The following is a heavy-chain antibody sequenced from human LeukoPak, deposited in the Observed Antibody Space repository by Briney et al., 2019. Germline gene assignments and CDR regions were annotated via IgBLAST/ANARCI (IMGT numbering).Heavy chain of an antibody. CDR3: AKDIGYDILTGCSNTIFDY. J-gene: IGHJ4*02. D-gene: IGHD3-9*01. V-gene: IGHV3-9*01. CDR1: GFTFDDYA. CDR2: ISWNSGSI. Sequence: PGRSLLLSCAASGFTFDDYAMHWVRQAPGKGLEWVSGISWNSGSIGYADSVKGRFTISRDNAKNSLYLQMNSLRAEDTALYYCAKDIGYDILTGCSNTIFDYWGQGTLVTVSS.